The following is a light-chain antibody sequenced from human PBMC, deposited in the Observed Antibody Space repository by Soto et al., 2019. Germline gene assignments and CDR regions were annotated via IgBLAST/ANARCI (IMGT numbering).Light chain of an antibody. CDR3: KQSFEATWT. J-gene: IGKJ1*01. V-gene: IGKV1-39*01. CDR1: QSISSY. CDR2: AAS. Sequence: DIQMTQSPSSLSASVGDRVTITCRSSQSISSYLNWYQQKPGKAPKLLIYAASSLQSGVPSRFSGSGSGTDFTLTISSLQPEDFATYSCKQSFEATWTFGKGTKVEIK.